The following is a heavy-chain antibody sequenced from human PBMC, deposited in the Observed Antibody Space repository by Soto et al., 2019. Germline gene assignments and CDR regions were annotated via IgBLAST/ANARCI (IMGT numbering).Heavy chain of an antibody. J-gene: IGHJ6*02. V-gene: IGHV2-5*02. D-gene: IGHD3-9*01. CDR3: AHTSKVRYYDILTGYSYYYYGMDV. CDR1: GFSLSTSGVG. Sequence: QITLKESGPTLVKPTQTLTLTCTFSGFSLSTSGVGVGWIRQPPGKALEWLALIYWDDDKRYSPSLKSRLTITKDTSKNQVVLTMTNMDPVDTATYYCAHTSKVRYYDILTGYSYYYYGMDVWGQGTTVTVSS. CDR2: IYWDDDK.